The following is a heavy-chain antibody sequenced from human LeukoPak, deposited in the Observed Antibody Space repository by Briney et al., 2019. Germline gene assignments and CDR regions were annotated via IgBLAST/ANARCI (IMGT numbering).Heavy chain of an antibody. J-gene: IGHJ5*02. D-gene: IGHD5-18*01. CDR3: ARDTAMVTGNWFDP. CDR1: GYTFTGYY. Sequence: ASVKVSCKASGYTFTGYYMHWVRQAPGQGLEWMGWNNPNSGGTNYAQKFQGRVTMTRDTSISTAYMELSRLRSDDTAVYYCARDTAMVTGNWFDPWGQGTLVTVSS. V-gene: IGHV1-2*02. CDR2: NNPNSGGT.